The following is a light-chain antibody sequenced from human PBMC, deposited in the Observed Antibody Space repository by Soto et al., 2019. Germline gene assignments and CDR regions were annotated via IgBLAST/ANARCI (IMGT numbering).Light chain of an antibody. CDR3: MQALQTPPYT. CDR2: LGS. CDR1: QSLLHSNGYNF. V-gene: IGKV2-28*01. J-gene: IGKJ2*01. Sequence: DIVMTQSPLSLPVTPGEPASISCRSSQSLLHSNGYNFLDWYLQRPGQSPQLLIHLGSNRASGVPDRFSGSGSGTDFTLKISRVXAEDVGVYYCMQALQTPPYTFGQGTKVDIK.